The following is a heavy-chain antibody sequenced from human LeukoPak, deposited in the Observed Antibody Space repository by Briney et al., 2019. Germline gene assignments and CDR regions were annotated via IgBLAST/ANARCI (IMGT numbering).Heavy chain of an antibody. CDR3: ARDLYDFWGGVNCY. CDR1: GYTFTGYY. Sequence: ASVKVSCKASGYTFTGYYVHWVRQAPGQGLEWMGWINPDTGGTNYAQKFQGRVTMTRDTSISTAYMELIRLRSDDTAVYYCARDLYDFWGGVNCYWGQGTLVTVSS. D-gene: IGHD3-3*01. CDR2: INPDTGGT. V-gene: IGHV1-2*02. J-gene: IGHJ4*02.